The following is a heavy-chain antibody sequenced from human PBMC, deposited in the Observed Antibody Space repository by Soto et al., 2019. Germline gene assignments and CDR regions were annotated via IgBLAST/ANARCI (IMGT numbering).Heavy chain of an antibody. D-gene: IGHD2-15*01. Sequence: ASVKVSCKVSGYTLTEVSIHWVRQAPGKGLEWMGGFDPENDETNYAQRFQGRFTMTEDSSTDTAFMELHSLRSDDTAAYYCTTAAFCSGATCYSGHNWFDPWGQGTLVTVSS. CDR3: TTAAFCSGATCYSGHNWFDP. J-gene: IGHJ5*02. CDR1: GYTLTEVS. CDR2: FDPENDET. V-gene: IGHV1-24*01.